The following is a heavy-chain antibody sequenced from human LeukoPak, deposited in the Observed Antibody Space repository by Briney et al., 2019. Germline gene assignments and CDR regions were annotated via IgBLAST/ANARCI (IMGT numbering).Heavy chain of an antibody. J-gene: IGHJ6*03. CDR2: IKSKTDGGTT. Sequence: PGGSLRLSCAASGFTFGNAWMSWVRQAPGKGLEWVGRIKSKTDGGTTDYAAPVKGRFTISRDDSKNTLYLQMNSLKTEDTAVYYCTTLGYCSSTSCKTQYYYYYYMDVWGKGTTVTVSS. CDR3: TTLGYCSSTSCKTQYYYYYYMDV. D-gene: IGHD2-2*01. CDR1: GFTFGNAW. V-gene: IGHV3-15*01.